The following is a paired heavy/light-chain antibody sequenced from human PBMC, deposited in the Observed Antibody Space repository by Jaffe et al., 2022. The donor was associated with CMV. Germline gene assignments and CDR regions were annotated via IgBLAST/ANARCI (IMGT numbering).Light chain of an antibody. CDR2: QDN. V-gene: IGLV3-1*01. Sequence: SYELTQSPSVSVSPGQTASITCSGYKLGEKYVCWYQQKPGQSPMMIIYQDNKRPSGIPERFSGSNSGNTATLTISGTQAVDEAEYYCQAWDSSTDVVFGGGTRLTVL. J-gene: IGLJ2*01. CDR1: KLGEKY. CDR3: QAWDSSTDVV.
Heavy chain of an antibody. CDR3: ARMNFHSENDEGYLDY. CDR2: IDWDDEQ. V-gene: IGHV2-70*01. CDR1: GFSLNTRGLC. Sequence: QVTLRESGPALVKPTQTLTLTCTFSGFSLNTRGLCVSWIRQPPGKALEWLALIDWDDEQYYTTSLKTRLTISKDTSKNQVVLTMTNMDPVDTGTYFCARMNFHSENDEGYLDYWGQGALVTVSS. D-gene: IGHD1-26*01. J-gene: IGHJ4*02.